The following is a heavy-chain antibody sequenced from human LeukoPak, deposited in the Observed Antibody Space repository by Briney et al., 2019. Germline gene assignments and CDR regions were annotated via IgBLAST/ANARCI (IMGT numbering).Heavy chain of an antibody. D-gene: IGHD3-10*01. CDR3: AKTYYYGSGSYSLVY. CDR1: GGSISSYY. Sequence: PSETLSLTCTVSGGSISSYYWSWIRQPPGKGLEWIGYIYYSGSTNYNPSLKSRVTISEDTSKNQFSLKLSSVTAADTAVYYCAKTYYYGSGSYSLVYWGQGTLVTVSS. CDR2: IYYSGST. V-gene: IGHV4-59*01. J-gene: IGHJ4*02.